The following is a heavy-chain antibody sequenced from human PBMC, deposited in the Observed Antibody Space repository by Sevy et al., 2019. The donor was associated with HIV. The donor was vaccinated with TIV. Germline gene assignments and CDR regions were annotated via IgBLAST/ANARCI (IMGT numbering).Heavy chain of an antibody. CDR3: ARDGARRFFFDY. CDR2: ITPNSGDT. J-gene: IGHJ4*02. D-gene: IGHD6-6*01. CDR1: GYAFTGYY. V-gene: IGHV1-2*02. Sequence: GSVKVSCKASGYAFTGYYMHWVRQAPGQGLEWMGWITPNSGDTNYAQKFQGRVTMTRDTSISTAYMELSRLRSDDTAVYYCARDGARRFFFDYWGQGTLVTVSS.